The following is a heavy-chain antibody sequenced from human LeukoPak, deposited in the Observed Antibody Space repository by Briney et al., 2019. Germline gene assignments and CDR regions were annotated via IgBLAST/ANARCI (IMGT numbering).Heavy chain of an antibody. Sequence: SETLSLTCAVSGGSISSSNWWSWVRQPPGKGLEWIGEIYHSGSTNYNPSLKSRVTISVDKSKNQFSLKLSSVTAADTAVYYCARGGSSSWYPSHFDYWGQGTLVTVSS. V-gene: IGHV4-4*02. D-gene: IGHD6-13*01. CDR3: ARGGSSSWYPSHFDY. J-gene: IGHJ4*02. CDR2: IYHSGST. CDR1: GGSISSSNW.